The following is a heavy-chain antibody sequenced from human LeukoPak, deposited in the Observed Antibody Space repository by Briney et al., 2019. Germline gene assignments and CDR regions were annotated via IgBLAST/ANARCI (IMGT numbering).Heavy chain of an antibody. CDR2: INPNSGGT. V-gene: IGHV1-2*02. D-gene: IGHD3-9*01. CDR1: GYTFTGYY. J-gene: IGHJ1*01. CDR3: ARDSKYHISRYYPSEYFQN. Sequence: ASVKVSCKASGYTFTGYYMHWVRQAPGQGLEWMGWINPNSGGTNYAQKFQGRVTMTRDTSISTAYMELSRLRSDDPAVYYRARDSKYHISRYYPSEYFQNWGQGTLVTVSS.